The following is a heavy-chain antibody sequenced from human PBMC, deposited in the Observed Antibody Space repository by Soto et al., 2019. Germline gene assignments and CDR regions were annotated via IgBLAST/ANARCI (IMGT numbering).Heavy chain of an antibody. CDR1: GFTFSSYA. CDR2: ISGSGGST. V-gene: IGHV3-23*01. J-gene: IGHJ4*02. D-gene: IGHD3-22*01. Sequence: GGSLRLSCAASGFTFSSYAMSWVRQAPGKGLEWVSAISGSGGSTYYADSVKGRFTISRDNSKNTLYLQMNSLRAEDTAVYYCAKDNPRGYYNSSRAMVSYFDYWGQVSLVTVSS. CDR3: AKDNPRGYYNSSRAMVSYFDY.